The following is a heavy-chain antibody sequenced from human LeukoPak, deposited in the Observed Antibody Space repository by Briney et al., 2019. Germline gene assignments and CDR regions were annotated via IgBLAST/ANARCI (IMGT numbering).Heavy chain of an antibody. CDR2: IKQDGSEK. D-gene: IGHD3-22*01. J-gene: IGHJ4*02. CDR3: ARDIYYYDSSGYYPRSYYFDY. CDR1: GFTFSNYW. V-gene: IGHV3-7*01. Sequence: GGSLRLSCAASGFTFSNYWMSWVRQAPGKGLEWVGNIKQDGSEKYYVDSVKGRFTISRDNAKNSLYLQMNSLRAEDTAVYYCARDIYYYDSSGYYPRSYYFDYWGQGTLVTVSS.